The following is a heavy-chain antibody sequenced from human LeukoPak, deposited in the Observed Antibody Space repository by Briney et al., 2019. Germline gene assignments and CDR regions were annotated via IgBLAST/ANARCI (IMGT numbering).Heavy chain of an antibody. CDR3: AKDRTQGSGWYLIFDY. V-gene: IGHV3-53*01. D-gene: IGHD6-19*01. CDR2: IYIGDRT. Sequence: PGGSLTLSCPASEFTVNTNYMNWVRQAPGRGLEWVASIYIGDRTYYADSLKGRFTISRDASKNTLYLQMNSLRAEDTAVYFCAKDRTQGSGWYLIFDYWRQGTLVTVSS. J-gene: IGHJ4*02. CDR1: EFTVNTNY.